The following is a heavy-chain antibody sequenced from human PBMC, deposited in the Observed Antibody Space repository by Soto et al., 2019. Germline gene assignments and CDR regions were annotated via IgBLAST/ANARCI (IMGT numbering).Heavy chain of an antibody. V-gene: IGHV3-33*01. D-gene: IGHD6-13*01. J-gene: IGHJ6*03. CDR1: GFTFSSYG. Sequence: GESLKISCAASGFTFSSYGMHWVRQAPGKGLEWVAVIWYDGSNKYYADSVKGRFTISRDNSKNTLYLQMNSLRAEDTAVYYCARFNPRIAAAGSGYMDVWGKGTTVTVSS. CDR3: ARFNPRIAAAGSGYMDV. CDR2: IWYDGSNK.